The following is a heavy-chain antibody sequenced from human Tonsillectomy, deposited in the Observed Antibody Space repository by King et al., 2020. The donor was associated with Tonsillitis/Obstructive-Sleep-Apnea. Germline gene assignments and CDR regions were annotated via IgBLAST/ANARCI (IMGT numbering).Heavy chain of an antibody. D-gene: IGHD3-3*01. J-gene: IGHJ4*02. CDR1: GGSISSDNW. CDR3: AKDGRDTIFGVGAN. V-gene: IGHV4-4*02. CDR2: IFHSGST. Sequence: QLQESGPGVVKPSGTLSLTCAVSGGSISSDNWWSWVRQPPGKGLEWIGEIFHSGSTNYSPSLKSRVTMSVDRSKNQFSLKLSSVTAADTAVYYCAKDGRDTIFGVGANWGQGTLVTVSS.